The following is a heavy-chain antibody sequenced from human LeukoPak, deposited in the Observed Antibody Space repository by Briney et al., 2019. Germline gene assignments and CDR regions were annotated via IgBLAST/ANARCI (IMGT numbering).Heavy chain of an antibody. Sequence: GGCLRLSCAAAGFTFSNYGASWVRQAPGKGLEWVSGISHSGGSPYYADSVKGRFTLSRDNSKNTLYLQMTSLRVEDTAVYYCARGGSSGWSLDFWGQGTLVTVSS. CDR1: GFTFSNYG. V-gene: IGHV3-23*01. CDR3: ARGGSSGWSLDF. CDR2: ISHSGGSP. J-gene: IGHJ4*02. D-gene: IGHD6-13*01.